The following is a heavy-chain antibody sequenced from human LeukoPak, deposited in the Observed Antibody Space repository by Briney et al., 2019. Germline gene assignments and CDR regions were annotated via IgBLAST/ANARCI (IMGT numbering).Heavy chain of an antibody. CDR3: ATFLPRGYCSSTSCYQEGAFDI. J-gene: IGHJ3*02. CDR1: GGSFSGYY. CDR2: INHSGST. V-gene: IGHV4-34*01. D-gene: IGHD2-2*01. Sequence: SETLSLTCAVYGGSFSGYYWSWIRQPPGKGLEWIGEINHSGSTNYNPSLKSRVTISVDRSKNQFSLKLSSVTAADTAVYYCATFLPRGYCSSTSCYQEGAFDIWGQGTMVTVSS.